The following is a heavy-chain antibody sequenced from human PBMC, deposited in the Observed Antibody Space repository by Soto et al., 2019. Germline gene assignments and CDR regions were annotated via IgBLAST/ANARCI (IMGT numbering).Heavy chain of an antibody. CDR3: ARDNDWAFDY. V-gene: IGHV3-48*01. CDR2: FGRSASTI. J-gene: IGHJ4*02. D-gene: IGHD3-9*01. Sequence: EVQLVESGGGLVQPGGSLRLSCAASGFTFSSYSMNWVRQAPGKGLEWVSHFGRSASTIYYADSVKGRFIISRDNAKNSLYLQMNSLRAEDTAVYYCARDNDWAFDYWGQGTLVTVSS. CDR1: GFTFSSYS.